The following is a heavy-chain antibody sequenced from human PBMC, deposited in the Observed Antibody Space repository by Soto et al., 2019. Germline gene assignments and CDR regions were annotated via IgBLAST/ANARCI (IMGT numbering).Heavy chain of an antibody. CDR1: GYTFTGYY. CDR2: TNPNSGGT. Sequence: ASVKVSCKASGYTFTGYYMHWVRQAPGQGLEWMGWTNPNSGGTNYAQKFQGWVTMTRDTSISTAYMELSRLRSDDTAVYYCARDPGDDSSGYYYFDYWGQGTLVTVSS. D-gene: IGHD3-22*01. J-gene: IGHJ4*02. V-gene: IGHV1-2*04. CDR3: ARDPGDDSSGYYYFDY.